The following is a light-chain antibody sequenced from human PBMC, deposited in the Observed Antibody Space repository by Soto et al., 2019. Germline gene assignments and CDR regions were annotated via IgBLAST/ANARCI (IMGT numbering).Light chain of an antibody. J-gene: IGLJ1*01. Sequence: QCALSQPASVSGSPGQSITISCTGPSSDVGSYNLVSWYQQHLGKAPKLMIYEGSKRPSGVSNRFSGSKSGNTASLTISGLQAEDEADYYCCSYAGSSTFYVFGTGTKVTV. CDR2: EGS. CDR1: SSDVGSYNL. CDR3: CSYAGSSTFYV. V-gene: IGLV2-23*01.